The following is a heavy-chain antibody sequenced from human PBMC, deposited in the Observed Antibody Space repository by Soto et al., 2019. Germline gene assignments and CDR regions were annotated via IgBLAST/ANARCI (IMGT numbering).Heavy chain of an antibody. CDR3: ARDRDDYGSGNYYNRIDF. D-gene: IGHD3-10*01. CDR1: GGIFSTYA. V-gene: IGHV1-69*01. Sequence: QVQLVQSGAEVKKPGSSVKVSCKASGGIFSTYAINWLRQAPGQGLEWMGGIISLFGTPNYAQRFQVRVTITADESTSTAYMELSRLRSEDTAVYYCARDRDDYGSGNYYNRIDFWGQGTLVTVSS. J-gene: IGHJ4*02. CDR2: IISLFGTP.